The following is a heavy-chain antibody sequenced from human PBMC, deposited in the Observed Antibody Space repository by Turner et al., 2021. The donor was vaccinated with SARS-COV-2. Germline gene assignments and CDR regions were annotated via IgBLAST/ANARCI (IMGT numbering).Heavy chain of an antibody. CDR2: ISLNSGGT. Sequence: QVQLVQSGAEVEKPGASVKVSCKASGGDFIGYYIHWVRKAPGHGLEWMVWISLNSGGTNYARKLAERVTITMYTSISTVYMELSRLTSDDTAVYFCARGSGGLHPVDSWGRGTLVTVSS. CDR3: ARGSGGLHPVDS. CDR1: GGDFIGYY. V-gene: IGHV1-2*02. D-gene: IGHD3-16*01. J-gene: IGHJ4*02.